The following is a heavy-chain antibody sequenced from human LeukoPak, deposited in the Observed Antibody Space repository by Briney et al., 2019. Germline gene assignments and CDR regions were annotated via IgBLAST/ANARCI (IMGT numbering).Heavy chain of an antibody. CDR1: GYTFTGYY. J-gene: IGHJ3*02. Sequence: ASVKVSCKASGYTFTGYYMHWVRQAPGQGLEWMGWINPNSGGTNYAQKFQGRVTMTRDTSISTAYMELGRLRSDDTAVYYCARDLLTAVAGNGDDAFDIWGQGTMVTVSS. D-gene: IGHD6-19*01. CDR2: INPNSGGT. V-gene: IGHV1-2*02. CDR3: ARDLLTAVAGNGDDAFDI.